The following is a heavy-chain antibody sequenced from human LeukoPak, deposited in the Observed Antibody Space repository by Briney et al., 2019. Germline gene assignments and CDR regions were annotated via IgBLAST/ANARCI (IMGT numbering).Heavy chain of an antibody. V-gene: IGHV4-39*01. CDR3: ARGVAVVPATHYYFDY. Sequence: SETLSLTCTVSGGSIRSTSEYWGWVRQPPGQGLEWIESFSYTGSTYYKSSLKSRVTISVDTSRNQFSLKLSSVTAADTAVYYCARGVAVVPATHYYFDYWGQGSLVTVSS. J-gene: IGHJ4*02. CDR1: GGSIRSTSEY. CDR2: FSYTGST. D-gene: IGHD2-2*01.